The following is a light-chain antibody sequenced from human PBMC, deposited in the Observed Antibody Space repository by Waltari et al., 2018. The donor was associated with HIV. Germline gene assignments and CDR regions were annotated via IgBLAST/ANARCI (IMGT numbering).Light chain of an antibody. Sequence: QSALTQPASVSGSPGQSITISCSGTSSDVGGHKYVRWYQQHPGRAPKLLISEVSNRPSGVSNRLSGSKSGNTASLTISGLQAEDEADYYCSSWTFSSTYVFGTGTKVTVL. CDR2: EVS. CDR3: SSWTFSSTYV. V-gene: IGLV2-14*01. J-gene: IGLJ1*01. CDR1: SSDVGGHKY.